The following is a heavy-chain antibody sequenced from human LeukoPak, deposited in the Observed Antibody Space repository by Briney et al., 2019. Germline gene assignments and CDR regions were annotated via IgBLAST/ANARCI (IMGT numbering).Heavy chain of an antibody. Sequence: QSGGSLRLSCAASGFTFSSYGMHWVRQAPGKGLERVAFIRNDGNNKYYADSVKGRFTISRDNSKNTLYQQMNGLRAEDTAVYYCVKNSNYDRSGYHYVLPGDSWGQGTLVTVSS. CDR2: IRNDGNNK. V-gene: IGHV3-30*02. CDR1: GFTFSSYG. J-gene: IGHJ4*02. D-gene: IGHD3-22*01. CDR3: VKNSNYDRSGYHYVLPGDS.